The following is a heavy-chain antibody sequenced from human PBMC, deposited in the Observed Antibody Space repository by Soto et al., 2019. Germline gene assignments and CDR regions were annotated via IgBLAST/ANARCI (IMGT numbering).Heavy chain of an antibody. CDR2: ISGNGENS. CDR1: GFTYSDFA. J-gene: IGHJ4*02. Sequence: EVHLLDSGRGLAQPGGSLSPSCASSGFTYSDFAMTWVRQAPGKGLEWVATISGNGENSYYADSVKGRCTISRDNSGNTLYLQLNALRAEDAAVYYCAKDRHYNFWSGHVLLTWGQGSLVSVSS. D-gene: IGHD3-3*01. CDR3: AKDRHYNFWSGHVLLT. V-gene: IGHV3-23*01.